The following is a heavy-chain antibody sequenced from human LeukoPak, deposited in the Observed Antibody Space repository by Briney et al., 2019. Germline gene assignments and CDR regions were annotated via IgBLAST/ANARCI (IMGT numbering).Heavy chain of an antibody. CDR2: ISTSSSYI. J-gene: IGHJ3*02. CDR1: GFTFSSFS. CDR3: ARESASYRFPSEPFDI. Sequence: GGSLRLSCAASGFTFSSFSMNWVRQAPGKGLEWVSSISTSSSYIYYADSVKGRFAISRDNAKNSLYLQMHSLRAEDTAVYYCARESASYRFPSEPFDIWGQGTMVTVSS. V-gene: IGHV3-21*01. D-gene: IGHD1-14*01.